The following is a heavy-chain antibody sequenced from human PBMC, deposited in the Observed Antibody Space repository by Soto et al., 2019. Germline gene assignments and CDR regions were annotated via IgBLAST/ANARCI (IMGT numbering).Heavy chain of an antibody. D-gene: IGHD6-13*01. Sequence: GGSLRLSCAASGFTFSSYGMHWVRQAPGKGLEWVAVISSDGSNKDYADSVKGRFTISRDNYKNTLYLQMNSLRAEDTAVYYCAKDRWRRSWTLGPWGQVTPVTVSS. J-gene: IGHJ5*02. CDR1: GFTFSSYG. CDR3: AKDRWRRSWTLGP. CDR2: ISSDGSNK. V-gene: IGHV3-30*18.